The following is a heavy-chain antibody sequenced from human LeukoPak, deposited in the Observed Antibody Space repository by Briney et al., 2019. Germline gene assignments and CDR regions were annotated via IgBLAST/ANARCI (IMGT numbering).Heavy chain of an antibody. J-gene: IGHJ4*02. CDR1: GGSISSGGYY. CDR3: ARVSILHYFDY. V-gene: IGHV4-31*03. D-gene: IGHD3-3*01. Sequence: SETLSLTCTVSGGSISSGGYYWSWIRQHPGKGLEWIGYIYYSGSTYYNPSLKSRVTISVDTSKNQFSLKLSSVTAADTAVYYCARVSILHYFDYWGQGTLVTVSS. CDR2: IYYSGST.